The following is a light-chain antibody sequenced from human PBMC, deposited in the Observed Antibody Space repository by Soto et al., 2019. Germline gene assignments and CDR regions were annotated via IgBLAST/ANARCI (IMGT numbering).Light chain of an antibody. CDR1: QTISSY. J-gene: IGKJ1*01. V-gene: IGKV1-39*01. Sequence: DIQMTQSPSSLSASLGDRVTITCRASQTISSYLNWYQQKPGRAPKLLIYGASSLQSGVPSRFSGRGSGTDFTLTISNLQPEDFAIYYCQQSYTILRTFGQGTKVDIK. CDR3: QQSYTILRT. CDR2: GAS.